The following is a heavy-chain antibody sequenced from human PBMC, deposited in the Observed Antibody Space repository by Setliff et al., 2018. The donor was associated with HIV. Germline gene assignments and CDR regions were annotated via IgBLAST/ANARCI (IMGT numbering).Heavy chain of an antibody. CDR2: IYGSGRT. Sequence: SETLSLTCTVSGVSISNYYWSWIRQPPGTGLEWIGYIYGSGRTFYNPSLKSRVAISGDTSKGQFSLRLSYVTAADTAVYYCVRQGPGSSPPHFGDWGEGTLVTVSS. V-gene: IGHV4-59*08. CDR3: VRQGPGSSPPHFGD. CDR1: GVSISNYY. D-gene: IGHD3-10*01. J-gene: IGHJ4*02.